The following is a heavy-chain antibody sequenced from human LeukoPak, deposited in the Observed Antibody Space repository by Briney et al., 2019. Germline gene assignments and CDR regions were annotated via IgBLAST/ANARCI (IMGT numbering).Heavy chain of an antibody. CDR3: ARVAMTTVVHDAFDI. J-gene: IGHJ3*02. CDR1: GGTFSSYT. V-gene: IGHV1-69*02. D-gene: IGHD4-23*01. CDR2: IIPILGIA. Sequence: SVKVSCKASGGTFSSYTISWVRQAPGQGLEWMGRIIPILGIANYAQKFQGRVTITADKSTSTAYMELSSLRSEDTAVYYCARVAMTTVVHDAFDIWGQGTMVTVSS.